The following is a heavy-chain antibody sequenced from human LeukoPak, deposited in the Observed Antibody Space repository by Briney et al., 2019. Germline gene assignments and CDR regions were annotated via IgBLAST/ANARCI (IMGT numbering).Heavy chain of an antibody. Sequence: GGSLRLSCAASGLTFSSYAMNWVRQAPGKGLEWVSAISGSGGNTYYADSVKGRFTIFRDNSKNTLFLQMNSLRAEDTAVYYCAKDSYDSMAYYYDSSGPDYWGQGTLVTVSS. V-gene: IGHV3-23*01. D-gene: IGHD3-22*01. CDR2: ISGSGGNT. CDR1: GLTFSSYA. J-gene: IGHJ4*02. CDR3: AKDSYDSMAYYYDSSGPDY.